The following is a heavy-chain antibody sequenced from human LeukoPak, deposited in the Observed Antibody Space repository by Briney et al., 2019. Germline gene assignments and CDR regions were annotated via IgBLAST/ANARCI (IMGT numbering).Heavy chain of an antibody. D-gene: IGHD3-10*01. CDR3: AKDDQVWFGELLLNWFDP. V-gene: IGHV3-23*01. J-gene: IGHJ5*02. CDR2: ISAGGDST. Sequence: GGSLRLSCAASGFTFSSYAMSWVRQAPGKGLEWVSGISAGGDSTYYADSVKGRFTIPRDNFKNTLYLQMNSLRAEDTAVYYCAKDDQVWFGELLLNWFDPWGQGILVTVSS. CDR1: GFTFSSYA.